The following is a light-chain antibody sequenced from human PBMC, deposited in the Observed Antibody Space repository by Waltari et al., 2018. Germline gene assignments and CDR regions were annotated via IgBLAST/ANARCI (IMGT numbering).Light chain of an antibody. CDR3: QQYNNWPPWT. J-gene: IGKJ1*01. CDR1: QSVSSN. Sequence: EIVMTQSPATLSVSPGERATLSCRASQSVSSNLAWYQQKPGQAPRLLIYGPATRATGIPARFSGSGCGTEFTLTISSLQSEDFAVYYCQQYNNWPPWTFGQGTKVEIK. CDR2: GPA. V-gene: IGKV3-15*01.